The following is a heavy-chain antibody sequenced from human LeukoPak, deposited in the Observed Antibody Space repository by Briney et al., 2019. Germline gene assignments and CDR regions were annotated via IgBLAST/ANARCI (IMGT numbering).Heavy chain of an antibody. CDR2: IYTGGST. CDR3: ARDRGCYGSGSSEYYFVY. J-gene: IGHJ4*02. CDR1: GFTVSNNY. Sequence: GGSLRLSCAVSGFTVSNNYMSWVRQAPGKGLEWVSVIYTGGSTYYADSVKGRFTISRDTAKNSLYLQMNSLRADDTAVYYCARDRGCYGSGSSEYYFVYWGQGTLVTVSS. D-gene: IGHD3-10*01. V-gene: IGHV3-66*01.